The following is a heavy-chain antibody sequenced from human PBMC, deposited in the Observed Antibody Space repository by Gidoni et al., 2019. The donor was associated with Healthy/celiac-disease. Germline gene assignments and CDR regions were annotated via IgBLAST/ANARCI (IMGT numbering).Heavy chain of an antibody. V-gene: IGHV3-30-3*01. J-gene: IGHJ4*02. CDR2: ISYDGSNK. CDR3: ARDRSFEGSCPHY. Sequence: VPLVESGGGVVQPWRALRTPCAAPGFTLRSYAMHWVRQAPGKGLEWVAVISYDGSNKYYADSVKGRFTISRDNSKNTLYLQMNSLRAEDTAVYYCARDRSFEGSCPHYWGQGTLVTVSS. D-gene: IGHD1-26*01. CDR1: GFTLRSYA.